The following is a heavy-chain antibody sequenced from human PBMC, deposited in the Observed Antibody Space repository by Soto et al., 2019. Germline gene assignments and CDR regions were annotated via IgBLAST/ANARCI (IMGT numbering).Heavy chain of an antibody. V-gene: IGHV1-2*07. Sequence: QVQLVQSGAEVQKPGASVKVSCKAFGYKFTGDYVHWVRQAPGQGPEWMGWMNPKNGGTSYAYKFQGRITMTRDTTIDTSYMELTNLESDDTAIYYCARERHLAAWFDHWGQGTLVTVSS. D-gene: IGHD6-25*01. J-gene: IGHJ5*02. CDR1: GYKFTGDY. CDR2: MNPKNGGT. CDR3: ARERHLAAWFDH.